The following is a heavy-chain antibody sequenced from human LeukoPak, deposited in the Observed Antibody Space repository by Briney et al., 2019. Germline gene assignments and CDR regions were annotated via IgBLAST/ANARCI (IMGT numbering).Heavy chain of an antibody. CDR2: IYYSGST. J-gene: IGHJ4*02. D-gene: IGHD3-3*01. V-gene: IGHV4-39*01. CDR1: GGSISSSSYY. Sequence: PSETLSLTCTVSGGSISSSSYYWGWIRQPPGKGLEWIGSIYYSGSTYYNPSLKSRVTISVDTSKNQFSLKLSSVTAADTAVYYCARHRITIFGVVIIPFDHWGQGTLVTVSS. CDR3: ARHRITIFGVVIIPFDH.